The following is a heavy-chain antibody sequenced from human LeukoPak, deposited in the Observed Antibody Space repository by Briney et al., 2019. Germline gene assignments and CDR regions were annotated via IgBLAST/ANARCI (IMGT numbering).Heavy chain of an antibody. V-gene: IGHV3-23*01. Sequence: GGTLRLSCAASGFTFSSNGMSWVRQAPGKGLEWVSSISGNGGSIYYADSVRGRFTISRDNSKNTLYLQMNSLRAEDTAVYYCAKGARTIFSHWGQGTLVTVSS. CDR2: ISGNGGSI. D-gene: IGHD3-9*01. J-gene: IGHJ4*02. CDR3: AKGARTIFSH. CDR1: GFTFSSNG.